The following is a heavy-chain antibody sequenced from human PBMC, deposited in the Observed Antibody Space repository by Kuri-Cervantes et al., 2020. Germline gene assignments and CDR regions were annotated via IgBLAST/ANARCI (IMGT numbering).Heavy chain of an antibody. CDR1: GFTFSSSW. CDR3: TTDQYYYGSGSSDY. Sequence: GGSLRLSCVASGFTFSSSWMSWVRQAPGKGLEWVGRITSKTDGGTTDYAAPVKGRFTISRDDSKNTLYLQMNSLKTEDTAVYYCTTDQYYYGSGSSDYWGQGTLVTVSS. CDR2: ITSKTDGGTT. V-gene: IGHV3-15*01. D-gene: IGHD3-10*01. J-gene: IGHJ4*02.